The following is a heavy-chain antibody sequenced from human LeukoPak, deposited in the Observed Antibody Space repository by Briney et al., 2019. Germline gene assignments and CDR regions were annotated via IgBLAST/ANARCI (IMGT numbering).Heavy chain of an antibody. CDR1: GGSISSSNYY. CDR3: ARLDGYCSGGSCYSVSFVDP. Sequence: SETLSLTCTVSGGSISSSNYYWGWIRQPPGKGLEWIGSIYYSASTYYNPSLKSRVTISVDTSKNQFSLKLSSVTAADTAVYYCARLDGYCSGGSCYSVSFVDPWGQGTLVTVSS. CDR2: IYYSAST. V-gene: IGHV4-39*01. J-gene: IGHJ5*02. D-gene: IGHD2-15*01.